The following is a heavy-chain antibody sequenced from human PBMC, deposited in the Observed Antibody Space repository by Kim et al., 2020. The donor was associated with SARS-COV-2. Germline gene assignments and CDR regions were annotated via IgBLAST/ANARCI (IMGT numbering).Heavy chain of an antibody. J-gene: IGHJ6*02. D-gene: IGHD6-13*01. Sequence: SETLSLTCTVSGGSISSYYWSWIRQPPGKGLEWIGYIYYSGSTNYNPSLKSRVTISVDTSKNQFSLKLSSVTAADTAVYYCARVGVKRAAAKHLYYYYGMDVWGQGTTVTVSS. CDR3: ARVGVKRAAAKHLYYYYGMDV. CDR2: IYYSGST. V-gene: IGHV4-59*01. CDR1: GGSISSYY.